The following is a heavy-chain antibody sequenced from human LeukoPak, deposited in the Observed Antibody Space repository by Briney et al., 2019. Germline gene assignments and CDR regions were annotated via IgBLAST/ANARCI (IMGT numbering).Heavy chain of an antibody. D-gene: IGHD2-21*01. CDR1: GFTLNAHV. CDR3: VAPLFFVGY. Sequence: GGSLRLSCAASGFTLNAHVMDWVRRAPGKGLEWVGRSKNKDNSYTTEYAASVRGRFTISRDDSKNSLNLHMNSLRTEDTAVYYCVAPLFFVGYWGQGTLVTVSS. V-gene: IGHV3-72*01. CDR2: SKNKDNSYTT. J-gene: IGHJ4*02.